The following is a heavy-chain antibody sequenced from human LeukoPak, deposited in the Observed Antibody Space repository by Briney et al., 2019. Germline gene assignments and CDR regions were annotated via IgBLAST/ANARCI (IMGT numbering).Heavy chain of an antibody. CDR3: ARGPPSWGYDS. CDR2: MSPNSGDT. J-gene: IGHJ4*02. Sequence: ASVKVSCKASGYTFTSYDFNWVRQATGQRPEWMGWMSPNSGDTGYAQKFQGRVNMTRNTSISTAYMELSSLRSDDTAVYYCARGPPSWGYDSWGPGTLVTVSS. D-gene: IGHD2-2*01. CDR1: GYTFTSYD. V-gene: IGHV1-8*01.